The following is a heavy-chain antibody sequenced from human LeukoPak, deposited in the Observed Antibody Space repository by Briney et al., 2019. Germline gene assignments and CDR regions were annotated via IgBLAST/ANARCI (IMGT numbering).Heavy chain of an antibody. D-gene: IGHD2-15*01. J-gene: IGHJ4*02. V-gene: IGHV3-23*01. CDR2: IGGRSI. CDR3: TKNDGHCSGGSCFDS. CDR1: GFTFGTYA. Sequence: PGGSLRLSCATSGFTFGTYAMSWVRQAPGKGLEWVSAIGGRSIFYADSVKGRFTISRDNSKNTLYLQMNSLRVEDTAIYYCTKNDGHCSGGSCFDSWGQGTLVTVSS.